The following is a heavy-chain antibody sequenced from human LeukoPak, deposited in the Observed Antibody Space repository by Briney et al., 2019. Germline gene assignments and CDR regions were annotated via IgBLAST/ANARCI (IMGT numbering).Heavy chain of an antibody. V-gene: IGHV3-30-3*01. Sequence: PGGSLRLSCAASGFTFSSNAMHWVRQAPGKGLEWVAIISFDGSNKNYADSVKGRLTVSRDNSKNTLYLKMSSLTSEDTAVYYCARDPKGGYSYGWGAFDIWGHGTMVTVSS. CDR3: ARDPKGGYSYGWGAFDI. CDR1: GFTFSSNA. D-gene: IGHD5-18*01. J-gene: IGHJ3*02. CDR2: ISFDGSNK.